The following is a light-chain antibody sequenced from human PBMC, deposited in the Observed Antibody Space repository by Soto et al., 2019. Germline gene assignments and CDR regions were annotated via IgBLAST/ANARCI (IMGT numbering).Light chain of an antibody. CDR2: GAS. CDR3: QQSDT. CDR1: QSVSSSY. Sequence: EIVLTQSPGTLSLSPVERATLSCRASQSVSSSYLAWYQQKPGQAPRLLIYGASSRATGIPDRFSGSGSGTDFTLTISRLEPEDFAVYYCQQSDTFGQGTRLEIK. V-gene: IGKV3-20*01. J-gene: IGKJ5*01.